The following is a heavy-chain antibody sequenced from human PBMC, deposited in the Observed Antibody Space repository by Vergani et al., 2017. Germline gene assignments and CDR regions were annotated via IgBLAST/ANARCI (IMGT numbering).Heavy chain of an antibody. J-gene: IGHJ3*02. Sequence: EVQLVESGGGLVQPGRSLRLSCAASGFTFDDYAMHWVRQAPGKGLEWVSGISWNSGSIGYADSVKGRFTISRDNAKNSLYLQMNSLRAEVTALYYCAKGIDCSSTSCYSPWNAFDIWGQGTMVTVSS. CDR2: ISWNSGSI. D-gene: IGHD2-2*01. CDR1: GFTFDDYA. CDR3: AKGIDCSSTSCYSPWNAFDI. V-gene: IGHV3-9*01.